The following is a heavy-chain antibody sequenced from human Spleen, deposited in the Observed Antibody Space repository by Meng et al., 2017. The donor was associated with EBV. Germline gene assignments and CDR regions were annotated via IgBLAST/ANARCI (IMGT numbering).Heavy chain of an antibody. D-gene: IGHD6-13*01. V-gene: IGHV4-34*01. CDR2: INLSGST. CDR1: GGSFSGYY. CDR3: ARGKASAAGNDY. J-gene: IGHJ4*02. Sequence: QVQLQQWGAGRLKPSETLSLTCAVYGGSFSGYYWSWIREPPGKGLEWIGEINLSGSTNYNPSLKSRITISVDTSNNQFSLKLSSVTAADTAVYYCARGKASAAGNDYWGQGTLVTVSS.